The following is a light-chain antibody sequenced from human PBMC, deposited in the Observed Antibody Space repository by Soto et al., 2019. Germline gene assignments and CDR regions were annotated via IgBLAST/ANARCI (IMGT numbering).Light chain of an antibody. CDR3: QKFSAVPT. J-gene: IGKJ4*01. CDR2: AAS. CDR1: QAISNY. Sequence: DIQMTQSPSSLSASVGDRVTNTCRASQAISNYLAWYQQKPGKVPTLLISAASTLQSGVPSRFSGSGSGTDFTLIISSLQSEDVATYYCQKFSAVPTCVGGTKVEI. V-gene: IGKV1-27*01.